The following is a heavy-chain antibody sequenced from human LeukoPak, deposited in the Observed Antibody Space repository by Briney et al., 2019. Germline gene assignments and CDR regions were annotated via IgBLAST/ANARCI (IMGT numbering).Heavy chain of an antibody. V-gene: IGHV4-59*11. CDR2: IYYSGST. CDR1: GSSISSHY. D-gene: IGHD2-15*01. CDR3: ARAGDIVVGPNWFDP. J-gene: IGHJ5*02. Sequence: SETLSLTCTVSGSSISSHYWSWIRQPPGKGLEWIGYIYYSGSTNYNPSLKSRVTISVDTSKNQFSLKLSSVTAADTAVYYCARAGDIVVGPNWFDPWGQGTLVTVSS.